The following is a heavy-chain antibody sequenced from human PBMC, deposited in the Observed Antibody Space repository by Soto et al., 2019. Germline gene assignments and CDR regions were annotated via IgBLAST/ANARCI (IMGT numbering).Heavy chain of an antibody. CDR2: ISAYNGNT. CDR1: GYTFTSYG. CDR3: ARVRPGVTSDY. V-gene: IGHV1-18*01. J-gene: IGHJ4*02. Sequence: QVQLVQSGAEVKKPGASVKVTCKASGYTFTSYGISWVRQAPGQGLERMGWISAYNGNTNYAQRLQVRVTMTTDTSTRTASMELRSLRSDDTAVYYCARVRPGVTSDYWGQGTLVTVSS. D-gene: IGHD2-21*02.